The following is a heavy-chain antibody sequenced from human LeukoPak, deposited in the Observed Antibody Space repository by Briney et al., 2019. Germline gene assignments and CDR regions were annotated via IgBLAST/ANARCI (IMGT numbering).Heavy chain of an antibody. V-gene: IGHV3-66*01. CDR3: ARDYYDILTGYSLYY. CDR1: GFTVSSNY. Sequence: GGSLRLSCAASGFTVSSNYMSWVRQAPGKGLEWVSVIYSGGSTYYADSVKGRFTISRDNSKSTLYLQMNSLRAEDTAVYYCARDYYDILTGYSLYYWGQGTLVTVSS. J-gene: IGHJ4*02. CDR2: IYSGGST. D-gene: IGHD3-9*01.